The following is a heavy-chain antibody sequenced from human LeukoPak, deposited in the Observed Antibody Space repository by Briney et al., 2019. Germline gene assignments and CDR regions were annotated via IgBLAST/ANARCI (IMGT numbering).Heavy chain of an antibody. CDR2: IYHSGST. V-gene: IGHV4-38-2*02. Sequence: SETLSLTCTVSGYSISSGYYWGWIRQPPGKGLEWIGSIYHSGSTYYNPSLKSRVTISVDTSKNQFSLKLSSVTAADTAVYYCARDGQYYYDSSGYLDYYYYGMDVWGQGTTVTVSS. CDR3: ARDGQYYYDSSGYLDYYYYGMDV. J-gene: IGHJ6*02. CDR1: GYSISSGYY. D-gene: IGHD3-22*01.